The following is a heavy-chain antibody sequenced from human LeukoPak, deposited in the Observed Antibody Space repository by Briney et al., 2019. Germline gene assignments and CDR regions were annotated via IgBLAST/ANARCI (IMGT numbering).Heavy chain of an antibody. V-gene: IGHV1-18*04. CDR1: GYTFTGYY. CDR2: ISAYNGNT. J-gene: IGHJ4*02. D-gene: IGHD2-21*02. Sequence: ASVKVSCKASGYTFTGYYMHWVRQAPGQGLEWMGWISAYNGNTNYVQNLQGRVTMTTDTSTSTAYMELRSLRSDDTAVYYCARDLNLYCGGDCYSGYWGQGTLVTVSS. CDR3: ARDLNLYCGGDCYSGY.